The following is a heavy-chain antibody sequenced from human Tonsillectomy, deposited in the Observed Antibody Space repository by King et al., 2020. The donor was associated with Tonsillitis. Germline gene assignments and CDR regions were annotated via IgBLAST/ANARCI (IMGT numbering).Heavy chain of an antibody. CDR3: ARDRLGIVGATDHYFDN. V-gene: IGHV3-30*04. D-gene: IGHD1-26*01. Sequence: VQLVESGGGVVQPGRSLRLSCAASGFTFSSYAMHWVRQAPGKGLEWVAVISYDGSNKYYADSVKGRFTISRDNSKNTLYLQMNSLRAEDTAVYYCARDRLGIVGATDHYFDNWGQGTLVTVSS. CDR1: GFTFSSYA. CDR2: ISYDGSNK. J-gene: IGHJ4*02.